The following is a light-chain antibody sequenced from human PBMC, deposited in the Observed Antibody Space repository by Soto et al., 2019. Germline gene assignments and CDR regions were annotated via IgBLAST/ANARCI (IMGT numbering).Light chain of an antibody. V-gene: IGKV1-33*01. CDR1: QDITMY. J-gene: IGKJ5*01. Sequence: DIQVTQSPSSLSASLGDRVTITCQASQDITMYLNWYQQKPGKAPKLLIYDASNLQTGVPSRFSGSGYGTDFTFTISSLQPEDIATYYCQQYDNGFTFGQGRRLEIK. CDR2: DAS. CDR3: QQYDNGFT.